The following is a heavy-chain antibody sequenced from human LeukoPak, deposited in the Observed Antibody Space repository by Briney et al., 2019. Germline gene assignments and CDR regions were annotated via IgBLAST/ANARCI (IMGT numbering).Heavy chain of an antibody. CDR3: ARVVAGDYYYYYGMDV. Sequence: VASVKVSCKASGYTFTSYGISSVRQAPGQGLEWMGWISAYNGNTNYAQKLQGRVTMTTDTSTSTAYMELRSLRSDDTAVYYCARVVAGDYYYYYGMDVWGQGTTVTVSS. CDR2: ISAYNGNT. CDR1: GYTFTSYG. V-gene: IGHV1-18*01. J-gene: IGHJ6*02. D-gene: IGHD4-17*01.